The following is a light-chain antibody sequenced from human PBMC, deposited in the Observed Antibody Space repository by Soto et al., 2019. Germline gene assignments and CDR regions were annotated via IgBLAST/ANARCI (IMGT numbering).Light chain of an antibody. J-gene: IGLJ2*01. CDR2: EVT. Sequence: QSALTQPASVSGSPGQSITISCTGTRSDVGGYNYVSWYQQHPGKAPKLIIYEVTNRASGVSHRFSGSKSVNTASLTISGLQAEDEDDYYCSSFTTTTTLGVAFGGGTKLTVL. CDR1: RSDVGGYNY. CDR3: SSFTTTTTLGVA. V-gene: IGLV2-14*01.